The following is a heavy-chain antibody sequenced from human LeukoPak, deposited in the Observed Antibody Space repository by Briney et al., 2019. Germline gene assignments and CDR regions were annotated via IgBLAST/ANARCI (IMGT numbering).Heavy chain of an antibody. V-gene: IGHV4-4*07. CDR1: GCSISSYY. CDR2: IYTSGST. CDR3: ARDLSRLSGSYYVFDY. J-gene: IGHJ4*02. Sequence: SETLSLTCTVSGCSISSYYWSWIRQPAGKGLEWIGRIYTSGSTNYNPSLKSRVTMSVDTSKKQFSLKLSSVTAADTAVYYCARDLSRLSGSYYVFDYWGQGTLVTVSS. D-gene: IGHD1-26*01.